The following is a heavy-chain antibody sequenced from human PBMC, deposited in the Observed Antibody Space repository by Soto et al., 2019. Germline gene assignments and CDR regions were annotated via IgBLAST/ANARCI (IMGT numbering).Heavy chain of an antibody. V-gene: IGHV4-59*01. CDR3: ARDGYDGSGSPYPAY. CDR2: IYYLGST. J-gene: IGHJ4*02. D-gene: IGHD3-10*01. Sequence: PXETLSLTCSVSGGSMSEYFWSWIRQSPGKGLEWIGYIYYLGSTDYNPSLKSRVTISVDTSKRQFSLRLTSVTAADTAVYYCARDGYDGSGSPYPAYWGQGTLVTVSS. CDR1: GGSMSEYF.